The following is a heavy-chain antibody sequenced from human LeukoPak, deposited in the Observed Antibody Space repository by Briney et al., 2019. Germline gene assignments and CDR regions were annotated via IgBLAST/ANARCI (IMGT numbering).Heavy chain of an antibody. V-gene: IGHV3-23*01. CDR1: GFTFSTYA. D-gene: IGHD1-26*01. J-gene: IGHJ3*02. CDR2: IISRGDTA. Sequence: GGSLRLSCAASGFTFSTYALSWVRQAPGKGLEWISTIISRGDTAYYADSVKGRFTISRDNSKNTLYLQMNSLRAEDTAVYYCARIKQWELLDAFDIWGQGTMVTVSS. CDR3: ARIKQWELLDAFDI.